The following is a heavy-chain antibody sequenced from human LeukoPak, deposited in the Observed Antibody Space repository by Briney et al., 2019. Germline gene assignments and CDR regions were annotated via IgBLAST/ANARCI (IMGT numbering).Heavy chain of an antibody. Sequence: TGGSLRLSCAASGFTFSSYAMHWVRQAPGKGLEWVAVISYDGSNNYYADSVKGRFTISRDNSKNTVSLQMNSLTAEDTALYYCAKDIRRGYNFGYDQFAYWGQGTLVTVSS. CDR3: AKDIRRGYNFGYDQFAY. CDR2: ISYDGSNN. D-gene: IGHD5-18*01. V-gene: IGHV3-30*04. CDR1: GFTFSSYA. J-gene: IGHJ4*02.